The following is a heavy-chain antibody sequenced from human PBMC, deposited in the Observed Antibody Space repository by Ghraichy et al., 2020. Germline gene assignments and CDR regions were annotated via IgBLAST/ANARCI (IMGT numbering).Heavy chain of an antibody. J-gene: IGHJ4*02. Sequence: GGSLRLSCAASGYDFGNYGLHWVRQAPGKGLQWVAIIYFDGSKKYYADSVKGRFTISRDNSKNTLFLQMNSLSAEDTGVYYCARDRAPYSSYSGTELVYWGQGTLVTVSS. D-gene: IGHD1-26*01. CDR2: IYFDGSKK. V-gene: IGHV3-30*12. CDR3: ARDRAPYSSYSGTELVY. CDR1: GYDFGNYG.